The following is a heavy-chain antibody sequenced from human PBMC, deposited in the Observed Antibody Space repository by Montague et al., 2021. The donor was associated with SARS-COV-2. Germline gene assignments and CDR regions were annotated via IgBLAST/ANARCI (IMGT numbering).Heavy chain of an antibody. D-gene: IGHD1-1*01. CDR1: GDSMTYFY. J-gene: IGHJ4*02. V-gene: IGHV4-59*01. CDR3: ARGATRTFDY. CDR2: IFYRGTT. Sequence: SETLSLICTVSGDSMTYFYWSWIRQTPEKGLEWIGYIFYRGTTKYNPSLESRVTITVDTSKDQFYLKLNSVTAADTAVYYCARGATRTFDYWGQGTRVTVSS.